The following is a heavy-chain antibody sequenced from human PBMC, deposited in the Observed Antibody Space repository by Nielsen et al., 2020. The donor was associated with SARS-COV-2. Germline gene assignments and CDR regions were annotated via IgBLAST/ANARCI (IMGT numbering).Heavy chain of an antibody. CDR1: GDSVSSNSAA. CDR2: TYYRSKWYN. Sequence: QTLSLTRAIPGDSVSSNSAAWNWIRQSPSRGLEWLGRTYYRSKWYNDYAVSVKSRITINPDTSKNQFSLQLNSVTPEDTAVYYCARDQYYYDSSGYDYYYYGMDVWGQGTTVTVSS. J-gene: IGHJ6*02. V-gene: IGHV6-1*01. CDR3: ARDQYYYDSSGYDYYYYGMDV. D-gene: IGHD3-22*01.